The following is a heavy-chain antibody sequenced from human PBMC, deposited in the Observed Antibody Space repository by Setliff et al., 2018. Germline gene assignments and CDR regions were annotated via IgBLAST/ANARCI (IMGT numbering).Heavy chain of an antibody. CDR1: AYSFSGYY. CDR2: INTNNGGT. D-gene: IGHD3-10*01. CDR3: AKTKGFGDGWFDP. J-gene: IGHJ5*02. V-gene: IGHV1-2*02. Sequence: ASVKVSCKTSAYSFSGYYIHWVRQAPGQGLEWMGWINTNNGGTKYAQTFQGRVTMTRDTSITTAYMELSRLTSDDTAVYYCAKTKGFGDGWFDPWGQGTLVTVAS.